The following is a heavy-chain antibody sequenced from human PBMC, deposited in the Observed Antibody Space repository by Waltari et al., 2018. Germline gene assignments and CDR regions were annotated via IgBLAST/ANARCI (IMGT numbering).Heavy chain of an antibody. CDR1: GFSSGGAS. D-gene: IGHD6-19*01. V-gene: IGHV3-73*01. CDR3: SGGEVTGTDF. CDR2: IRREPYNYAT. J-gene: IGHJ4*02. Sequence: EVQVVASGGGLVQPGGSLTLSCATSGFSSGGASIPWVRQTSGKGLEWVGRIRREPYNYATAYSASVKGRFTISRDDSKNTAFLQMNSLMTEDTAVYYCSGGEVTGTDFWGQGTLVTVSS.